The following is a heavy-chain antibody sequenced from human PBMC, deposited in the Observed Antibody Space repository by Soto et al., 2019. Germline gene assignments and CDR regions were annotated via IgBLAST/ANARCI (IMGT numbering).Heavy chain of an antibody. CDR2: INAGNGNT. CDR1: GYTFTSYA. CDR3: ARDLGGWTDY. J-gene: IGHJ4*02. D-gene: IGHD6-19*01. V-gene: IGHV1-3*01. Sequence: QVQLVLSGAEVKKPGASVKVSCKASGYTFTSYAMQWVRQAPGQRLEWMGWINAGNGNTKYSQKFQGGVTITSDTSASTDYMELSSLRSEDTAVYYCARDLGGWTDYWGQGTLVTVSS.